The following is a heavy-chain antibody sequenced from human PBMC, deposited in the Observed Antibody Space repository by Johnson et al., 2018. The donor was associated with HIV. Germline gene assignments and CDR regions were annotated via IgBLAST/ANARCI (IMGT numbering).Heavy chain of an antibody. J-gene: IGHJ3*02. V-gene: IGHV3-30*04. CDR3: ARDFIAPELGDAFDI. CDR1: GFTFSSYA. Sequence: QVQLVESGGGVVQPGRSLRLSCAASGFTFSSYAMHWVSQAPGKWLEWVAVISYDGSNEYYADSVKGLFTISRDNSKNTVYLQMNSLRAEDTAVYYCARDFIAPELGDAFDILGQWTMVTVSS. D-gene: IGHD6-25*01. CDR2: ISYDGSNE.